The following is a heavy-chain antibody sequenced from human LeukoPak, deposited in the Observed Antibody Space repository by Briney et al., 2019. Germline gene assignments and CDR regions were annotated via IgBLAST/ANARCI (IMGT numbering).Heavy chain of an antibody. J-gene: IGHJ4*02. D-gene: IGHD6-19*01. CDR2: INAGNGNT. CDR3: ARGAVAGAGYFDY. V-gene: IGHV1-3*01. Sequence: ASVKVSCKASGYTVTSYAMHWVRQAPGQRPEWMGWINAGNGNTKYSQKFQGRVTITRDTSANTAYMELSSLRSEDTAAYYCARGAVAGAGYFDYWGQGTLVTVSS. CDR1: GYTVTSYA.